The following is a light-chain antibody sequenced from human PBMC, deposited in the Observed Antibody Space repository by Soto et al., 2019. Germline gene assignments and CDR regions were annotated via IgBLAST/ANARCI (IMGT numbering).Light chain of an antibody. J-gene: IGLJ1*01. CDR1: SSDVGRYDY. Sequence: QSALTQPRPVSGSPGQSVTIACTGTSSDVGRYDYVSWYQQHPGEAPKLVVYDVTKRPSGVPDRFSGSKSGNTASLTISGLQAEDEADYYCCSYAGIYSYVFGTGTKLTVL. CDR2: DVT. V-gene: IGLV2-11*01. CDR3: CSYAGIYSYV.